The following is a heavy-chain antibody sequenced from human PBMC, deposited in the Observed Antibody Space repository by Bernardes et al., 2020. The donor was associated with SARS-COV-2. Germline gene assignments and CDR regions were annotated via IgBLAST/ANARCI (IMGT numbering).Heavy chain of an antibody. CDR2: INPNSGDT. V-gene: IGHV1-2*02. Sequence: ASVQVSCKASGYTFTGYYIYWVRQAPGQGLEWVGWINPNSGDTDYAQKFQDRVTMTRDTSIATAYMELSRLRSDDTAVYYCARGSGVITFGGVMSVGPAYGLDVWGQGTTVTVSS. D-gene: IGHD3-16*01. J-gene: IGHJ6*02. CDR3: ARGSGVITFGGVMSVGPAYGLDV. CDR1: GYTFTGYY.